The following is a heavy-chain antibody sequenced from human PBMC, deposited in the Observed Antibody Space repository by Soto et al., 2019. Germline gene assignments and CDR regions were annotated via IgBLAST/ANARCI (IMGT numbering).Heavy chain of an antibody. CDR3: ARGYCSGGSYSLHFYYYSMDV. CDR1: GGTFSSYA. V-gene: IGHV1-69*01. CDR2: IISIFGTA. D-gene: IGHD2-15*01. J-gene: IGHJ6*02. Sequence: QVQLVQSGAEVKKPGSSVKVSCKASGGTFSSYAISWVRQAPGQGLEWMGGIISIFGTANYAQKFQGRVTITTDESTSTAYMELSSLRSDDTSVYYCARGYCSGGSYSLHFYYYSMDVWGQGTTVTVSS.